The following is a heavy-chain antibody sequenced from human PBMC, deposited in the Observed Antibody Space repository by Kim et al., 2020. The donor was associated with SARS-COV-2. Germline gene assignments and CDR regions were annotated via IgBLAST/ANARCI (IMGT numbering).Heavy chain of an antibody. CDR2: ITGGGANT. V-gene: IGHV3-23*01. CDR1: GFTFSNYA. CDR3: VRGVIPRVPVDV. J-gene: IGHJ6*02. D-gene: IGHD2-21*01. Sequence: GGSLRLSCAASGFTFSNYAMTWVRQAPGKGPEWVSSITGGGANTYYADSVKGRLTISRDNSRSTMYLQMNSLRVDDTAIYYCVRGVIPRVPVDVWGQGTTVTVS.